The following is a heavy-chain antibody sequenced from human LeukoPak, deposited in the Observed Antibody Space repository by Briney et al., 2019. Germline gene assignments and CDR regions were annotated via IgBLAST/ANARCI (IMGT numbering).Heavy chain of an antibody. CDR3: AREGSSSFDY. D-gene: IGHD6-6*01. CDR2: IYSGGST. CDR1: GFTFSKFP. V-gene: IGHV3-66*01. Sequence: GGSLRLSCAASGFTFSKFPMGWVRQAPGRGLEWVSVIYSGGSTYYADSVKGRFTISRDNSKNTLYLQMNSLRAEDTAVYYCAREGSSSFDYWGQGTLVTVSS. J-gene: IGHJ4*02.